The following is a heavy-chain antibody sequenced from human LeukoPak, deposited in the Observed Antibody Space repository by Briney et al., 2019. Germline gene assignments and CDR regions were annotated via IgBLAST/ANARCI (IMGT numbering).Heavy chain of an antibody. Sequence: GGSLRLSCAASGFTFSSYWMSWVRQAPGKGLEWVANIKQDGSEKYYVDSVKGRFTISRDNAKNSLYLQMNSLRAEDTAVYYCARELGYCSSTSCYPGEYYYYMDVWGKGTTVTVSS. CDR3: ARELGYCSSTSCYPGEYYYYMDV. V-gene: IGHV3-7*01. D-gene: IGHD2-2*01. CDR1: GFTFSSYW. J-gene: IGHJ6*03. CDR2: IKQDGSEK.